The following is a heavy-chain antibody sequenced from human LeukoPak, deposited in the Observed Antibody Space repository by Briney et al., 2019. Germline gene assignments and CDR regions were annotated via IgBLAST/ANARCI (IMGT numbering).Heavy chain of an antibody. V-gene: IGHV4-39*01. CDR3: ARHRRGSYYDY. D-gene: IGHD1-26*01. Sequence: SETLSLTCTVSGDSINTYYWGWIRQPPGKGLEWIGTISYSGSTYYNPSLKSRVTISVGTSKNQFSLRLNSVTAADTAVYYCARHRRGSYYDYWGQGTLVTVSS. CDR2: ISYSGST. CDR1: GDSINTYY. J-gene: IGHJ4*02.